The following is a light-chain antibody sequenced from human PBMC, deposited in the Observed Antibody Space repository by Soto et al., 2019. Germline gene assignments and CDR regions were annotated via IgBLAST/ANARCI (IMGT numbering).Light chain of an antibody. V-gene: IGKV1-6*01. CDR1: QGIRDD. J-gene: IGKJ1*01. Sequence: AIQMTQSPSSLSASVGDRVTVTCRASQGIRDDLGWYQQRPGKAPKLLIYSATNLQNGVPSRFSGSGSGTDFTLNISSLQPEDSATYYCLQNYNYPRTFGQGTKVGIK. CDR2: SAT. CDR3: LQNYNYPRT.